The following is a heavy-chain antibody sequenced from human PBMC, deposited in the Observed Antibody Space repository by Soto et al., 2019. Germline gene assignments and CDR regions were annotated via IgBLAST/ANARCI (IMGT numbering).Heavy chain of an antibody. Sequence: EVQLLESGGGLVQPGGSLRLSCAASGFTFSTYPMSWVRQAPGMGLEWVSLIGGSGGSTYYADSVKGRCTISRDNSKNTLYMQMNSLRAEDTAVYYCAKRDAVAGANDYWGQGTLVTVSS. V-gene: IGHV3-23*01. CDR2: IGGSGGST. J-gene: IGHJ4*02. D-gene: IGHD6-19*01. CDR1: GFTFSTYP. CDR3: AKRDAVAGANDY.